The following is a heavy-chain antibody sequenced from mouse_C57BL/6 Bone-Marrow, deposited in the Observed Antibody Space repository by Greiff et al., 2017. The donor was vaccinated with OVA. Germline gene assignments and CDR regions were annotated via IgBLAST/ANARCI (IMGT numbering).Heavy chain of an antibody. CDR3: TRPPWIAY. V-gene: IGHV1-15*01. J-gene: IGHJ3*01. CDR1: GYTFTDYE. CDR2: IDPETGGT. Sequence: VQVVESGAELVRPGASVTLSCKASGYTFTDYEMHWVKQTPVHGLEWIGAIDPETGGTAYNQKFKGKAILTADKSSSTAYMELRSLTSEDSAVYYCTRPPWIAYWGQGTLVTVSA.